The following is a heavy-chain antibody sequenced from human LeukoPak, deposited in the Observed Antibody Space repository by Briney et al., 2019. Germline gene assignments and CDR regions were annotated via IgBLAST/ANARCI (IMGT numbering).Heavy chain of an antibody. D-gene: IGHD6-13*01. J-gene: IGHJ6*03. CDR1: GGSISSYY. V-gene: IGHV4-4*07. CDR2: IYTSGST. Sequence: PSETLSLTCTVSGGSISSYYWSWIRQPAGKGLEWIGRIYTSGSTNYNPSLKSRVTMSVDTSKNQFSLKLSSVTAADTAVYYCARLAAADNYYYYYMDVWGKGTTVTISS. CDR3: ARLAAADNYYYYYMDV.